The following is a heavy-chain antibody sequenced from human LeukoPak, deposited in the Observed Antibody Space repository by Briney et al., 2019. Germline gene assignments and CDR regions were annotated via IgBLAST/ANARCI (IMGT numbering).Heavy chain of an antibody. CDR1: GYTFTGYY. CDR2: INPNSGDT. CDR3: ARDLLSGRCHPFDH. D-gene: IGHD1-26*01. V-gene: IGHV1-2*02. Sequence: ASVKVSCKASGYTFTGYYMHWVRQAPGQGLEWMGWINPNSGDTNYAQKFQGRVTLTRDTSISTAYMELSNLRSDDTAVYYCARDLLSGRCHPFDHWGQGTLVTVSS. J-gene: IGHJ4*02.